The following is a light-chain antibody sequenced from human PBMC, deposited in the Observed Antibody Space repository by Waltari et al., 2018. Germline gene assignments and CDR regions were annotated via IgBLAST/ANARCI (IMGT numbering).Light chain of an antibody. J-gene: IGKJ2*01. CDR1: QSLLHSDGKTY. CDR2: ELS. V-gene: IGKV2-29*02. Sequence: EIVMTQTPLSLSATPGQPASISCKSSQSLLHSDGKTYVYWYLQKPGQSPQLLIYELSRRFSGVPDRFSASGSRTDFTLKISRVEADDVGVYYCMQGIHLTFGQGTKLEIK. CDR3: MQGIHLT.